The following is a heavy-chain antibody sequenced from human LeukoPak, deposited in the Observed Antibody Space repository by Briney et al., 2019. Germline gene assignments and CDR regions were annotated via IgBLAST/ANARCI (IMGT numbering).Heavy chain of an antibody. D-gene: IGHD6-19*01. CDR3: ASSPGAPIAVAGTLGWFDP. V-gene: IGHV4-39*07. J-gene: IGHJ5*02. CDR1: GGSISSSSYS. CDR2: IYYSGST. Sequence: SETLSLTCTVSGGSISSSSYSWGWVRQPPGKGLEWIGSIYYSGSTHYNPSLKSRVTISVDTSKNQFSLKLSSVTAADTAVYYCASSPGAPIAVAGTLGWFDPWGQGTLVTVSS.